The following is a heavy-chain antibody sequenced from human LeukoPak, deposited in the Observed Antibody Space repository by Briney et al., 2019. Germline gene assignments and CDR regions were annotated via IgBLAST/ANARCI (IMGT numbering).Heavy chain of an antibody. J-gene: IGHJ4*02. Sequence: GESLKISCKGSGYNFTRYWIGWVRQMPGKGLEWMGIIYPGDSETRYSPSFQDQVTISADKSISTAYLQGSSLKASDTTMYYCARGGITRSAPFDYWGQGALVTVSS. CDR3: ARGGITRSAPFDY. CDR2: IYPGDSET. V-gene: IGHV5-51*01. D-gene: IGHD1-14*01. CDR1: GYNFTRYW.